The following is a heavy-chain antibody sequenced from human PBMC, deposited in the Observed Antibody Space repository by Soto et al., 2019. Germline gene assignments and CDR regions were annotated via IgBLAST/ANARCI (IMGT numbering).Heavy chain of an antibody. V-gene: IGHV1-69*01. D-gene: IGHD2-15*01. Sequence: QVQLVQSGAEVKKPGSSVKVSCKASGGTFSSYAISWVRQVPGQGLEWMGGIIPIFGTANYAQKFQGRVTITADESTSTAYMELSSLRSEDTAVYYCARGYYHRLSDGMDVWGQGTTVTVSS. CDR3: ARGYYHRLSDGMDV. CDR1: GGTFSSYA. CDR2: IIPIFGTA. J-gene: IGHJ6*02.